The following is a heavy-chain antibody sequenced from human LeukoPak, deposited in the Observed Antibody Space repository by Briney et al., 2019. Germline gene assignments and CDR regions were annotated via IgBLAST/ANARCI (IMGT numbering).Heavy chain of an antibody. CDR2: ISTSSSHM. Sequence: PGGSLRLSCAASGFTFKIYSMNWVRQAPGKGLEWVSSISTSSSHMYYADSVKGRFTISRDSAKNSLYLQMNTLRAEDTAVYYCARDDTSAHFFDYWGQGTLVTVSS. D-gene: IGHD3-10*01. V-gene: IGHV3-21*01. CDR3: ARDDTSAHFFDY. J-gene: IGHJ4*02. CDR1: GFTFKIYS.